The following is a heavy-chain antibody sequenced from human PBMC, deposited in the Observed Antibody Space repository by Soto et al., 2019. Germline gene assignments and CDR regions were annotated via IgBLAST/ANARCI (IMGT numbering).Heavy chain of an antibody. J-gene: IGHJ4*02. Sequence: QVQLVQSGAEVKRPGASVKVSCKASGYTFTTYYMHWVRQAPGQGLEWWGIINPNGGSTTYAQKFHGRVTMTRDTSSSTVYLELSSLRSEDTAVYYCARAGYCSGGTCFHGNCDYWGQGTLVTVSA. CDR1: GYTFTTYY. CDR3: ARAGYCSGGTCFHGNCDY. V-gene: IGHV1-46*01. CDR2: INPNGGST. D-gene: IGHD2-15*01.